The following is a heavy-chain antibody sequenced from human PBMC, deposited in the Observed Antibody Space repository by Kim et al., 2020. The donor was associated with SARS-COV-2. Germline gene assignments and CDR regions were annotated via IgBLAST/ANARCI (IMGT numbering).Heavy chain of an antibody. CDR2: IKRDGREK. Sequence: GGSLRLSCAASGFTSRNYWLSWVRQAPGKGLEWVAMIKRDGREKYYVDSMKGRLIISRDNAKNLMYLQMNSLRAEDTAVYYCASLDTATCWGTSSWGQGTLVTVSS. J-gene: IGHJ5*02. CDR3: ASLDTATCWGTSS. CDR1: GFTSRNYW. D-gene: IGHD5-18*01. V-gene: IGHV3-7*03.